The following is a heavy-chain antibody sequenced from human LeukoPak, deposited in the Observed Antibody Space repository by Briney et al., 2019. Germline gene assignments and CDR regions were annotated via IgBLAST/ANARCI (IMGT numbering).Heavy chain of an antibody. CDR2: INHSGST. CDR1: GGSFSGYY. J-gene: IGHJ4*02. D-gene: IGHD3/OR15-3a*01. Sequence: SETLSLTCAVYGGSFSGYYWSWIRQPPGKGLEWIGEINHSGSTNYNPSLKSRVTISVDTSKNQFSLKLSSVTAADTAVYYCARGNQGLFGFLGQGTPGPVTS. CDR3: ARGNQGLFGF. V-gene: IGHV4-34*01.